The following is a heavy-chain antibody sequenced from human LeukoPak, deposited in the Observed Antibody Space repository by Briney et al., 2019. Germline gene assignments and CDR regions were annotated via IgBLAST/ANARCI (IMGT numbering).Heavy chain of an antibody. V-gene: IGHV4-39*07. D-gene: IGHD3-9*01. Sequence: PSETLSLTCTVSGGSISSSSYYWGWIRQPPGKGLEWIGSIYYSGSTYYNPSLKSRVTISVDTSKNQFSLKLSSVTAADTAVYYCASVYYDILTGYHDAFDIWGQGTMVTVSS. CDR3: ASVYYDILTGYHDAFDI. J-gene: IGHJ3*02. CDR1: GGSISSSSYY. CDR2: IYYSGST.